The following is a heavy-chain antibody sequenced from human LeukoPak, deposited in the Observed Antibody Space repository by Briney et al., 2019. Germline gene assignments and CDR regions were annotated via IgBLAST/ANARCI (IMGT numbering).Heavy chain of an antibody. V-gene: IGHV3-11*01. CDR3: ARVDSSGWYNHFDY. J-gene: IGHJ4*02. CDR1: GFTFSDYY. Sequence: KPGGSLRLSCAASGFTFSDYYMSWIRQAPGKGLEWVSYISSSGSTIYYADSVKGRFTISRDNAKNSLYLQMNSLRAEDTAVYYCARVDSSGWYNHFDYWGQGTLVTVSS. D-gene: IGHD6-19*01. CDR2: ISSSGSTI.